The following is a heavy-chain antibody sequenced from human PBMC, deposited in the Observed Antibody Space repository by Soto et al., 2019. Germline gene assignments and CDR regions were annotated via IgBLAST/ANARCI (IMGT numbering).Heavy chain of an antibody. CDR2: IRSKAYGGTT. J-gene: IGHJ3*02. D-gene: IGHD3-10*01. V-gene: IGHV3-49*03. Sequence: GSLRLSCTASGFTFGDYAMSCFRQAPGKRLEWVGFIRSKAYGGTTEYAASVKGRFTISGDDSKSIAYLQMNSLKTEDTAVYYCIGVADYYGSGSYGPNHAQRCLDIWGQGTMVTVSS. CDR1: GFTFGDYA. CDR3: IGVADYYGSGSYGPNHAQRCLDI.